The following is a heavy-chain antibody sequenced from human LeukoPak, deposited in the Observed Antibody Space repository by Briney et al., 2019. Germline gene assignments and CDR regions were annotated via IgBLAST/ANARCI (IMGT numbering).Heavy chain of an antibody. J-gene: IGHJ4*02. V-gene: IGHV1-69*04. D-gene: IGHD6-6*01. CDR3: ASIAAHDNYDY. CDR2: IIPILGIA. Sequence: ASVKVSCKASGYTFTSYGISWVRQAPGQGLEWMGRIIPILGIANYAQKFQGRVTITADKSTSTAYMELSSLRSEDTAVYYCASIAAHDNYDYWGQGTLVTVSS. CDR1: GYTFTSYG.